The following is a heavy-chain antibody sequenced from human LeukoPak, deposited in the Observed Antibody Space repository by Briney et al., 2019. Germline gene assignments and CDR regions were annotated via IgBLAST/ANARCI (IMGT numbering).Heavy chain of an antibody. D-gene: IGHD6-13*01. CDR3: ARLYSSSLGRVFDY. J-gene: IGHJ4*02. V-gene: IGHV4-59*01. Sequence: PSETLSLTCTVSGGSISSYYWSWIRKPPGKGLVWIGYISYSGSTNYNPSLKSRVTISVDTSKNQFSLKLSSVTAADTAIYYCARLYSSSLGRVFDYWGQGTLVTVSS. CDR2: ISYSGST. CDR1: GGSISSYY.